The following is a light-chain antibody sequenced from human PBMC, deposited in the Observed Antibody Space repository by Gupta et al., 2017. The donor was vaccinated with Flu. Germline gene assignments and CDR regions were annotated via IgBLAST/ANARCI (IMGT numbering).Light chain of an antibody. CDR1: TGAVTSGYF. Sequence: FVTHLPSLTLSPGGTVTLTCASSTGAVTSGYFPNWFQQKPGQAPRALIYRTNNKHSWTPARFSGSLLGGKAALTLSGVQPEDEAEYFCLLFYGGVHVFGGGTKLTVL. CDR3: LLFYGGVHV. J-gene: IGLJ2*01. CDR2: RTN. V-gene: IGLV7-43*01.